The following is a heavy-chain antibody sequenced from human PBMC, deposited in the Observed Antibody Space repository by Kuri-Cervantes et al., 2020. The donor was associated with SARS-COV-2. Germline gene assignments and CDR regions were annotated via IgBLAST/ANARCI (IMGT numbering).Heavy chain of an antibody. CDR2: VYYGGGT. V-gene: IGHV4-38-2*01. CDR3: AIGDSSGYYYYFDY. CDR1: DYSISSGYY. D-gene: IGHD3-22*01. Sequence: SQTLSLPCAVSDYSISSGYYWGWIRQPPGKGLEWIGSVYYGGGTYYNPSLKSRVTISVDTSKNQFSLKLSFVTAADTAVYYCAIGDSSGYYYYFDYWGQGTLVTVSS. J-gene: IGHJ4*02.